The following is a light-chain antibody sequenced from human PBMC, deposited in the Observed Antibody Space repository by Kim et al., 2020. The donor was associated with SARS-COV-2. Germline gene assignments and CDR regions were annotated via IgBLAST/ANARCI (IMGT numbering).Light chain of an antibody. CDR2: DNN. CDR1: SSNIESNY. Sequence: GQKVTISCSGSSSNIESNYVSWYQQLPGTAPKLLIYDNNKRPSGIPDRFSGSKSGTSATLGITGLQTGDEADYYCGTWDSSLSAVVFGGGTQLTVL. J-gene: IGLJ2*01. V-gene: IGLV1-51*01. CDR3: GTWDSSLSAVV.